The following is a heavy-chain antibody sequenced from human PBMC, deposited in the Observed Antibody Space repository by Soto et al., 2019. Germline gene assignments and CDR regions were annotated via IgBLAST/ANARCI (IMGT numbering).Heavy chain of an antibody. CDR3: ARAVVVAATLYYYYGMDV. D-gene: IGHD2-15*01. V-gene: IGHV1-69*13. CDR2: IIPIFGTA. J-gene: IGHJ6*02. Sequence: GASVKVSCKACGGTFSSYAISWVRQAPGQGLEWMGGIIPIFGTANYAQKFQGRVTITADESTSTAYMELSSLRSEDTAVYYCARAVVVAATLYYYYGMDVWGQGTTVTVSS. CDR1: GGTFSSYA.